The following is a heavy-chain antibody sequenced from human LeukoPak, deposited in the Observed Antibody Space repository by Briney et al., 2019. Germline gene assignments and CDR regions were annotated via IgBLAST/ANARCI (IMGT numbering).Heavy chain of an antibody. V-gene: IGHV4-59*08. Sequence: SETLSLTCTVSGGSISSYYWSWIRQPPGKGLEWIGYIYYSGSTNYNPSLKSRVTISVDTSKNQFSLRLSSVTAADTAVYYCARTLWAPEGASYHSDYWGQGTLVTVSS. CDR3: ARTLWAPEGASYHSDY. D-gene: IGHD2-21*01. CDR2: IYYSGST. CDR1: GGSISSYY. J-gene: IGHJ4*02.